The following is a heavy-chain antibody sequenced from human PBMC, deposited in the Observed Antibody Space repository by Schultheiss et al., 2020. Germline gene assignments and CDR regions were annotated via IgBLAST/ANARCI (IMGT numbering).Heavy chain of an antibody. J-gene: IGHJ5*02. V-gene: IGHV4-34*01. CDR1: GGSISSYY. CDR2: INHSGST. CDR3: ARRRGWPNWFDP. D-gene: IGHD6-19*01. Sequence: SETLSLTCTVSGGSISSYYWSWIRQPPGKGLEWIGEINHSGSTNYNPSLKSRVTISVDTSKNQFSLKLSSVTAADTAVYYCARRRGWPNWFDPWGQGTLVTVSS.